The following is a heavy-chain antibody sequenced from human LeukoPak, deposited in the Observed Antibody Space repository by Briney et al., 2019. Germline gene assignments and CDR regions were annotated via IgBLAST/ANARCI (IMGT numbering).Heavy chain of an antibody. J-gene: IGHJ4*02. CDR2: IYYSGST. CDR1: GGSISSYY. CDR3: ARGPPTDPAADLVY. Sequence: SETLSLTCTVSGGSISSYYWSWIRQPPGKGLEWIGYIYYSGSTNYNPSLKSRVTISLDTSKNQFSLKLSSVTAADTAVYYCARGPPTDPAADLVYWGQGTLVTVSS. D-gene: IGHD6-13*01. V-gene: IGHV4-59*01.